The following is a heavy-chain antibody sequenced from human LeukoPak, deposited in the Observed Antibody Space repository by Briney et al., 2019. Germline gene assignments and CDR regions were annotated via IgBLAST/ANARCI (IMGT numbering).Heavy chain of an antibody. J-gene: IGHJ4*02. Sequence: GASVKVSCKASGYSFTNDDINWVRQATGQGLEWMGWMNPNSGNTGYAQKFQGRVTMTRNTSISTAYMELSSLRSEDTAVYYCARIYDSSGFVDYWGQGTLVTVSS. D-gene: IGHD3-22*01. CDR3: ARIYDSSGFVDY. V-gene: IGHV1-8*02. CDR1: GYSFTNDD. CDR2: MNPNSGNT.